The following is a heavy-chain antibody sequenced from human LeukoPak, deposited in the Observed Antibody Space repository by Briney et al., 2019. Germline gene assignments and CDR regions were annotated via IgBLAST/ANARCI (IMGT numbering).Heavy chain of an antibody. J-gene: IGHJ4*02. CDR3: ARVLGEPYYFDY. CDR2: INHSGST. V-gene: IGHV4-34*01. CDR1: GGSFSGYY. D-gene: IGHD3-16*01. Sequence: SETLSLTCAVYGGSFSGYYWSRIRQPPGKGLEWIGEINHSGSTNYNPSLKGRVTISVDTSKNQFSLKLSSVTAADTAVYYCARVLGEPYYFDYWGQGTLVTVSS.